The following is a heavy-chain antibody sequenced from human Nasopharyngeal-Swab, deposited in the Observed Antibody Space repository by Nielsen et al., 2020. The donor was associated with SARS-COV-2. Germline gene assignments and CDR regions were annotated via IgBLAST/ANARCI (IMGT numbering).Heavy chain of an antibody. CDR2: ISWNSGSI. CDR3: AKGPNAAAGHFDY. D-gene: IGHD6-13*01. V-gene: IGHV3-9*01. J-gene: IGHJ4*02. CDR1: RFTFGDYA. Sequence: SLKISCAAPRFTFGDYAMHWGRQAPGKGLGWGSGISWNSGSIGYADSVKGRFTISRDNAKNSLYLQMNSLRAEDTALYYCAKGPNAAAGHFDYWGQGTLVTVSS.